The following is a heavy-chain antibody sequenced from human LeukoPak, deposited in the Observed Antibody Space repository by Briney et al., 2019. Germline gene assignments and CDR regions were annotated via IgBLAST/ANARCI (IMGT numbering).Heavy chain of an antibody. Sequence: SETLSLTCIVSGGSISTYYWSWIRQPPGKGLEWIGYIYYSGSTNYNPSLKSRVTISVDTSKNQFSLKLSSVTAADTAVYYCARMGSSWDDAFDIWGQGTMVTVSS. V-gene: IGHV4-59*08. D-gene: IGHD6-13*01. CDR3: ARMGSSWDDAFDI. CDR1: GGSISTYY. CDR2: IYYSGST. J-gene: IGHJ3*02.